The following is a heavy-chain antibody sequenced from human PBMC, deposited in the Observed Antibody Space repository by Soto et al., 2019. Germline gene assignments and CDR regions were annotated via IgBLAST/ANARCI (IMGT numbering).Heavy chain of an antibody. D-gene: IGHD6-6*01. J-gene: IGHJ4*02. CDR3: ARHLVVRDSSSSEIEGYYFDY. CDR2: IYPGDSDT. CDR1: GYSFTSYW. V-gene: IGHV5-51*01. Sequence: EVQLVQSGAEVKKPGESLKISCKGSGYSFTSYWIGWVRQMPGKGLEWMGIIYPGDSDTRYSPSFQGQVTISADKSISTAYLQWSSLKASDTAMYYCARHLVVRDSSSSEIEGYYFDYWGQGTLVTVSS.